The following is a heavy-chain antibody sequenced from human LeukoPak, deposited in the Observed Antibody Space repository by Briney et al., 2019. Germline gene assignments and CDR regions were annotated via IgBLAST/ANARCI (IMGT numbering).Heavy chain of an antibody. J-gene: IGHJ5*02. CDR2: ISYDGSNK. D-gene: IGHD2-2*01. V-gene: IGHV3-30-3*01. CDR3: AKRRFYCSSTSCSLSWFDP. Sequence: GRSLRLSCAASGFTFSSYAMHWVRQAPGKGLEWVAVISYDGSNKYYADSVKGRFTISRDNSKNTLYLQMNSLRAEDTAVYYCAKRRFYCSSTSCSLSWFDPWGQGTLVTVSS. CDR1: GFTFSSYA.